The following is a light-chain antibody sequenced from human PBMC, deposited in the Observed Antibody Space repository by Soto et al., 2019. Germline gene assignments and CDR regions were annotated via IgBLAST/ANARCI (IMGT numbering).Light chain of an antibody. CDR1: SSNIGSKT. J-gene: IGLJ2*01. CDR2: SNN. CDR3: AAWDDSLNGPV. V-gene: IGLV1-44*01. Sequence: QSVLTQPPSASGTPGQRVTISCSGSSSNIGSKTVSWYQQFPETAPKLLMYSNNQRPSGVPDRFSGSKSGTSASLAISGLQSEDEADYYCAAWDDSLNGPVFGGGTQLTVL.